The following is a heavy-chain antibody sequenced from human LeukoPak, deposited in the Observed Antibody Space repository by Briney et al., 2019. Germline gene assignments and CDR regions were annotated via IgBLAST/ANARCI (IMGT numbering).Heavy chain of an antibody. CDR1: GFTFSSYA. V-gene: IGHV3-23*01. D-gene: IGHD3-22*01. J-gene: IGHJ4*02. CDR3: AITYDSSGYPQPDFDY. CDR2: ISGSGGST. Sequence: GGSLRVSCAASGFTFSSYAMSWVRQAPGKGLEWVSAISGSGGSTYYADSVKGRFTISRDNSKNTLYLQMNSLRAEDTAVYYCAITYDSSGYPQPDFDYWGQGTLVTVSS.